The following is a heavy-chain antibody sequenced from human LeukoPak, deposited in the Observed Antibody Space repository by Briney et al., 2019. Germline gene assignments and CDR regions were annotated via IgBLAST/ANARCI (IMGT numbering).Heavy chain of an antibody. Sequence: SETLYLTCAVYGGSFSDYYWSRIRQPPGKGLEWIGEINHSGSTNYNPSLKSRVTISVDTSKNQFSLKLSSVTAADTAVYYCARDGLWFGELLYTKPLDFWGQGTLVTVSS. CDR3: ARDGLWFGELLYTKPLDF. V-gene: IGHV4-34*01. CDR2: INHSGST. J-gene: IGHJ4*02. CDR1: GGSFSDYY. D-gene: IGHD3-10*01.